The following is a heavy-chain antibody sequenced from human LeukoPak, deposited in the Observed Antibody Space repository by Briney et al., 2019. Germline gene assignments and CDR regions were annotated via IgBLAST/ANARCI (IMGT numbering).Heavy chain of an antibody. Sequence: SETLSLTCTVSGGSISSSGYYWGWIRQPPGKGLEWIGNIYHGAGTYYNPSLKSRVIISVDTSRNQFSLRLSSVTAADTALYYCARSFCSSTTCLRTDYYSYFMDVWGKGTTVTVSS. CDR2: IYHGAGT. D-gene: IGHD2-2*01. CDR1: GGSISSSGYY. V-gene: IGHV4-39*01. J-gene: IGHJ6*03. CDR3: ARSFCSSTTCLRTDYYSYFMDV.